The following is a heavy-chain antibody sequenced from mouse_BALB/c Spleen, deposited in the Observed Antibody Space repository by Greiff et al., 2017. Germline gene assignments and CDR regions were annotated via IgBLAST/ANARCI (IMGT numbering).Heavy chain of an antibody. Sequence: EVQRVESGGDLVKPGGSLKLSCAASGFTFSSYGMSWVRQTPDKRLEWVATISSGGSYTYYPDSVKGRFTISRDNAKNTLYLQMSSLKSEDTAMYYCARITTVAPFAYWGQGTLVTVSA. J-gene: IGHJ3*01. CDR2: ISSGGSYT. V-gene: IGHV5-6*01. CDR3: ARITTVAPFAY. D-gene: IGHD1-1*01. CDR1: GFTFSSYG.